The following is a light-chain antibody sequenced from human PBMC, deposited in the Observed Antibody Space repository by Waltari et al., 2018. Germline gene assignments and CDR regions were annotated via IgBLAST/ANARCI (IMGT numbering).Light chain of an antibody. CDR1: QHVSSN. CDR3: QQYNDPTST. CDR2: AAS. V-gene: IGKV3-15*01. Sequence: IVMTQSPASLSASPGETATLSCGASQHVSSNLAWYQQKPGRGPRLLIYAASTRAPGVSNRFNGRGSGTQFTLTIVSLQPEDFALYFCQQYNDPTSTFGPGTQVDI. J-gene: IGKJ3*01.